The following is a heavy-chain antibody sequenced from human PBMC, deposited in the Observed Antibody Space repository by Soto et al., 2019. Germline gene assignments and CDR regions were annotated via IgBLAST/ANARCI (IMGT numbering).Heavy chain of an antibody. CDR2: IYHSGST. J-gene: IGHJ6*04. V-gene: IGHV4-30-2*01. CDR3: ARVPDV. CDR1: GGSISSGGYS. Sequence: SETLSLTCAVSGGSISSGGYSWSWIRQPPGQGLEWIGYIYHSGSTYYNPSLKSRVTISVDRSKNQFSLKLSSVTAADPAVYYCARVPDVWGKGTTVKVYS.